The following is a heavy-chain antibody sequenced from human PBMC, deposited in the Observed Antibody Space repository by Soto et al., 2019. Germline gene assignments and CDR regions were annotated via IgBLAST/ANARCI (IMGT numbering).Heavy chain of an antibody. CDR2: ISSSSSYI. CDR3: ARDRELSVDY. CDR1: GFTFSSYS. V-gene: IGHV3-21*01. Sequence: EVQLVESGGGLVKPGGSLRLSCAASGFTFSSYSMNWVRQAPGKGLEWVSSISSSSSYIYYADSVKGRFTISRDNAKNALYRQMNSLRAEDTAVYYCARDRELSVDYWGQGPLVTVSS. J-gene: IGHJ4*02. D-gene: IGHD3-10*01.